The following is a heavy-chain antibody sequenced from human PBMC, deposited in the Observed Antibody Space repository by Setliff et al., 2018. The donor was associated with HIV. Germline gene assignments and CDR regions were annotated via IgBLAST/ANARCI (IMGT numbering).Heavy chain of an antibody. CDR1: GGSISSYY. V-gene: IGHV4-59*08. D-gene: IGHD6-19*01. CDR2: IYHSGST. Sequence: PSETLSLTCTVSGGSISSYYWSWIRQPPGKRLEWIGYIYHSGSTNYNPSLESRVTISVDTSKNQFSLRLSSVTAADTAVYYCARHYPRSDDAFDIWGQGTMVTVSS. CDR3: ARHYPRSDDAFDI. J-gene: IGHJ3*02.